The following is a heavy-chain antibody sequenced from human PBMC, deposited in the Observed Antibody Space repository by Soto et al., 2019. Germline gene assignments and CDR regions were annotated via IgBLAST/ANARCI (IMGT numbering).Heavy chain of an antibody. CDR3: VSPEGYYDSSGYTLDY. V-gene: IGHV4-39*01. CDR1: GGSISSSSYY. CDR2: MFYSGNT. D-gene: IGHD3-22*01. J-gene: IGHJ4*02. Sequence: SETLSLTCTVSGGSISSSSYYWGWIRQPPGKGQEWIGSMFYSGNTYYNPSLKSRVTLSINTSKNQFSLKLNSVTAADTAVYYCVSPEGYYDSSGYTLDYWGQGTLVTVSS.